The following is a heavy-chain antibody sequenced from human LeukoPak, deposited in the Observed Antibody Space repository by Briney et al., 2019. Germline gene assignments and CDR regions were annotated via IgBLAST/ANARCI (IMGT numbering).Heavy chain of an antibody. J-gene: IGHJ4*02. D-gene: IGHD2-2*01. CDR1: GFTLSSYG. CDR2: ISGSGGST. Sequence: GGSLPLSCAPSGFTLSSYGMSWVRPAPAKGLEWVSAISGSGGSTYYADSVKGRFTISRNNSKNTLYLQMNSLRAEDPAVYYCAKDHPLALVVPAAMLADYWGQGTLVTVSS. V-gene: IGHV3-23*01. CDR3: AKDHPLALVVPAAMLADY.